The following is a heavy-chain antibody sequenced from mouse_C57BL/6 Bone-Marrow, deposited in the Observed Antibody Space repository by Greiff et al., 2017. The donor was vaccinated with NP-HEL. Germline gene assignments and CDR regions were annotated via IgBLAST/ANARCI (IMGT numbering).Heavy chain of an antibody. V-gene: IGHV1-66*01. CDR3: ARALYYYGSSYFDY. D-gene: IGHD1-1*01. CDR2: IYPGSGNT. Sequence: VQVVESGPELVKPGASVKISCKASGYSFTSYYIHWVKQRPGQGLEWIGWIYPGSGNTKYNEKFKGKATLTADTSSSTAYMQLSSLTSEDSAVYYCARALYYYGSSYFDYWGQGTTLTVSS. J-gene: IGHJ2*01. CDR1: GYSFTSYY.